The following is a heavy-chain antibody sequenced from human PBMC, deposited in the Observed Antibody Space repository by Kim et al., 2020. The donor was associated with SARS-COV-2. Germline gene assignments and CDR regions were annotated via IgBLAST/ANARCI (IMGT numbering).Heavy chain of an antibody. D-gene: IGHD2-15*01. CDR3: ARDYGNIVVVVAATRFDY. V-gene: IGHV1-18*01. CDR2: ISAYNGNT. J-gene: IGHJ4*02. CDR1: GYTFTSYG. Sequence: ASVKVSCKASGYTFTSYGISWVRQAPGQGLEWMGWISAYNGNTNYAQKLQGRVTMTTDTSTSTAYMELRSLRSDDTAVYYCARDYGNIVVVVAATRFDYWGQGTLVTVSS.